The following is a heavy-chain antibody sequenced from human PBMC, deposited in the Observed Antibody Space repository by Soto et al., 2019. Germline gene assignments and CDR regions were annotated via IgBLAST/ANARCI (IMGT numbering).Heavy chain of an antibody. CDR1: SGSISSYY. CDR2: THYTGNT. J-gene: IGHJ5*02. D-gene: IGHD2-2*02. V-gene: IGHV4-59*01. Sequence: PSQTRSLTCTLASGSISSYYWSWIRQPPGKVLEWIGYTHYTGNTNSNPSLKGRATLSRDRSWNQFSRKLRSVTAADTALYYCAAADYLPGISYTEIKWFDPWGQGPLVTVSS. CDR3: AAADYLPGISYTEIKWFDP.